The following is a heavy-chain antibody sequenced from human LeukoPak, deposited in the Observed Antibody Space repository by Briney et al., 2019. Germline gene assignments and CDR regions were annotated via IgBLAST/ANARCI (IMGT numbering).Heavy chain of an antibody. V-gene: IGHV3-72*01. CDR2: SRNKASSYAT. Sequence: PGGSLRLSCAASGFKFSDHYIDWVRQAPGKGLEWVGRSRNKASSYATEYAASVEGRFTISRDVSESSLYLQMNSLRTEYTAVYYXGRXAINANNGMDVWGQGTTVTVSS. CDR1: GFKFSDHY. D-gene: IGHD1/OR15-1a*01. J-gene: IGHJ6*02. CDR3: GRXAINANNGMDV.